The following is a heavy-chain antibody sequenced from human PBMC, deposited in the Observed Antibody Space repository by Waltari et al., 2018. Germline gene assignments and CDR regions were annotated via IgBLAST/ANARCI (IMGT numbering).Heavy chain of an antibody. CDR2: IYYSGRT. V-gene: IGHV4-30-4*08. Sequence: QVQLQESGPGLVKPSQTLSLTCTVSGGSISSGDYYWSWIRQPPGKGLAWIGYIYYSGRTYSNPSHKSRVTISVDTSKNQFSLKLSSVTAADTAVYYCARDVPLTTVTSWYFDLWGRGTLVTVSS. CDR1: GGSISSGDYY. J-gene: IGHJ2*01. CDR3: ARDVPLTTVTSWYFDL. D-gene: IGHD4-17*01.